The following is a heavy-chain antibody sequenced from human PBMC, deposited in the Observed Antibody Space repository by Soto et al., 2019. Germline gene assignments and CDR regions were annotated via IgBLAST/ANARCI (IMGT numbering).Heavy chain of an antibody. CDR1: GYSFTSYW. CDR2: IYPGDSDT. J-gene: IGHJ6*02. D-gene: IGHD3-10*02. CDR3: ARLPNVGGAPGGGYYYYGMDV. Sequence: GESLKISCKGSGYSFTSYWIGWVRQMPGKGLEWMGIIYPGDSDTRYSPSFQGQVTISADKSISTAYLQWSSLKASDSARYYCARLPNVGGAPGGGYYYYGMDVWGQWTTVTVSS. V-gene: IGHV5-51*01.